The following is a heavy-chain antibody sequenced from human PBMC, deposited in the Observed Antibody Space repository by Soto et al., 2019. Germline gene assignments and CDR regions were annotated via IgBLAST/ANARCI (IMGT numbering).Heavy chain of an antibody. Sequence: GESLKISCKGSGYSFTSYWISWVRQMPGKGLEWMGRIDPSDSYTNYGPSFQGHVTISADKSISTAYLQWSSLKASDTAMYYCARLTGAYGSGSYYKAPDYWGQGTLVTVSS. J-gene: IGHJ4*02. CDR2: IDPSDSYT. V-gene: IGHV5-10-1*01. CDR1: GYSFTSYW. CDR3: ARLTGAYGSGSYYKAPDY. D-gene: IGHD3-10*01.